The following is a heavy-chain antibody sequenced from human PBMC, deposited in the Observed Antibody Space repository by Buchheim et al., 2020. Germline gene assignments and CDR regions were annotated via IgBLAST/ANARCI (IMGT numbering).Heavy chain of an antibody. CDR2: IYYSGST. CDR1: GGSISSYY. J-gene: IGHJ4*02. V-gene: IGHV4-59*01. CDR3: ARVIRLNYDFWSGYWGELGYFDY. Sequence: QVQLQESGPGLVKPSETLSLTCTVSGGSISSYYWSWIRQPPGKGLEWIGYIYYSGSTNYNPSLKSRVTISVDTSKNQFSLKLSSVTAADTAVYYCARVIRLNYDFWSGYWGELGYFDYWGQGTL. D-gene: IGHD3-3*01.